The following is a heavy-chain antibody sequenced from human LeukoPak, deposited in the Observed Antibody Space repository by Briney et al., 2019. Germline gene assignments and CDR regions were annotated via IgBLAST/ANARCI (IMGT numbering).Heavy chain of an antibody. J-gene: IGHJ1*01. Sequence: ASVKVSCKASGYTFTSYAISWVRQAPGQGLEWMGGIIPIFGTANYAQKFQGRVTITTDESTSTAYMELSSLRSEDTAVYYCASAPDAIAARLVLAYFQHWGQGTLVTVSS. V-gene: IGHV1-69*05. CDR1: GYTFTSYA. CDR3: ASAPDAIAARLVLAYFQH. CDR2: IIPIFGTA. D-gene: IGHD6-6*01.